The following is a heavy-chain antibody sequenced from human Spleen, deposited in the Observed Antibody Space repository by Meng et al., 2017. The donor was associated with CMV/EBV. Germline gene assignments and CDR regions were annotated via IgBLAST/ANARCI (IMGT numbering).Heavy chain of an antibody. CDR1: SLSTSGVG. CDR2: IYWDDDK. CDR3: ARSPYYHDSSGFSGDFDY. D-gene: IGHD3-22*01. J-gene: IGHJ4*02. Sequence: SLSTSGVGVGWIRPPPGKAPQWLALIYWDDDKRYSPSLESRLTITKDTSKNRVVLTMTNMDPADTGTYFCARSPYYHDSSGFSGDFDYWGQGTLVTVSS. V-gene: IGHV2-5*02.